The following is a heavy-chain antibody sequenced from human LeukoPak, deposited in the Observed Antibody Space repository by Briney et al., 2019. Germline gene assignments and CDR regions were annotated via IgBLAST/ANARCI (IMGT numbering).Heavy chain of an antibody. CDR2: IYYSGST. CDR3: ATGYCSSTSCYRGVYFDY. Sequence: KPSETLSLTCTVSGGSISSYYWSWIRQPPGKGLEWIGYIYYSGSTNYNPSLKSRVTISVDTSKNQFSLKLSSVTAADTAVYYCATGYCSSTSCYRGVYFDYWGQGTLVTVSS. V-gene: IGHV4-59*08. CDR1: GGSISSYY. D-gene: IGHD2-2*01. J-gene: IGHJ4*02.